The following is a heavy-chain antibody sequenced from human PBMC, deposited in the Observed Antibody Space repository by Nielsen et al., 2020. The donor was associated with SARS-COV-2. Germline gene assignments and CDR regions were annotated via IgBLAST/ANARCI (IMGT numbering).Heavy chain of an antibody. CDR1: GGSISSGDYY. CDR3: ARGAGYYNNWSDP. J-gene: IGHJ5*02. D-gene: IGHD3-10*01. Sequence: SETLSLTCTVSGGSISSGDYYWSWIRQPPGKGLEWIGYIYYSGSTYYNPSLKSRVTISVDTSKNQFSLKLNSVTAADTAVYYCARGAGYYNNWSDPWGQGTLVTVSS. V-gene: IGHV4-30-4*01. CDR2: IYYSGST.